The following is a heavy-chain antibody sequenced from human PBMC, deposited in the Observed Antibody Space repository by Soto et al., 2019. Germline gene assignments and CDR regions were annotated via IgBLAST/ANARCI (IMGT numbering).Heavy chain of an antibody. V-gene: IGHV1-69*02. CDR2: IIPILGIA. D-gene: IGHD5-12*01. CDR1: GGTFSSYT. CDR3: ARYLGPYSGYDRFDY. Sequence: GASVKVSCKASGGTFSSYTINWVRQAPGQGLEWMGRIIPILGIANYAQKYQGRVTITADKSTSTANKELSSMRTEAKAVNYCARYLGPYSGYDRFDYWGQGTLVTVSS. J-gene: IGHJ4*02.